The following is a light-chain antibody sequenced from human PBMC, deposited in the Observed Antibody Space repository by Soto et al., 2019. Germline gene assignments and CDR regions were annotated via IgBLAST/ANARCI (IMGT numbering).Light chain of an antibody. CDR2: GNS. CDR3: PSYDSSLSGSV. Sequence: QSVLTQPPSVSGAPGQRVTISCTGSSSNIGAGYDVHWYQQLPGTAPKLLIYGNSNRPSGVPDRFSGSKSGTSASLAITGLQAEDEADYYYPSYDSSLSGSVFGRGTKVTVL. J-gene: IGLJ3*02. CDR1: SSNIGAGYD. V-gene: IGLV1-40*01.